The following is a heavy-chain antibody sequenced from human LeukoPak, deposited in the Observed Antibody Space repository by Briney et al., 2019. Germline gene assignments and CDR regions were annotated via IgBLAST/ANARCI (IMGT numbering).Heavy chain of an antibody. D-gene: IGHD4-17*01. CDR3: ARDYGDYGNDY. V-gene: IGHV3-48*03. CDR2: ISSSGSTI. Sequence: GGSLRLSCAASGFTFSSYGMNWVRQAPGKGLEWVSYISSSGSTIYYADSVKGRFTISRDNAKNSLYLQMNSLRAEDTAVYYCARDYGDYGNDYWGQGTQVTVSS. J-gene: IGHJ4*02. CDR1: GFTFSSYG.